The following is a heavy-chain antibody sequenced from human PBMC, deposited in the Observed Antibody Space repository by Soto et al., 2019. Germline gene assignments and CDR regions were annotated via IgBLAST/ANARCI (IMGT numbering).Heavy chain of an antibody. J-gene: IGHJ6*02. V-gene: IGHV4-30-4*01. D-gene: IGHD3-10*01. Sequence: PSETLSLTCTVSGGSINRGDYYCTWVRQPPGKGLECIGNIFHSGSTYYTPPLQSRVTISLDTSKNHFSLKLSSVTPADTAVYYCARDRYYGSGTYYNFYSGMDVWGQGTTVTVSS. CDR1: GGSINRGDYY. CDR2: IFHSGST. CDR3: ARDRYYGSGTYYNFYSGMDV.